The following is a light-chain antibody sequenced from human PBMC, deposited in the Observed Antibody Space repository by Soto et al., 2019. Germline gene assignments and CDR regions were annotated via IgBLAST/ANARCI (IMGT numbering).Light chain of an antibody. CDR1: SSDIGGYDF. V-gene: IGLV2-8*01. CDR2: EVT. Sequence: QSALTQPPSASGSPGQSVTISCTGSSSDIGGYDFVSWYQQHPGKVPKLLIYEVTKRPSGVPDRFSGSKSGNTASLTVSGLQADDEADYYCCSHVGSKNYYLFGPGTKLTVL. J-gene: IGLJ1*01. CDR3: CSHVGSKNYYL.